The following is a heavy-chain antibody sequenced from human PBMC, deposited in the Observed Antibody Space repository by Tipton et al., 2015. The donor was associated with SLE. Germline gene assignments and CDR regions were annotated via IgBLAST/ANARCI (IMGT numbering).Heavy chain of an antibody. CDR1: GGSFSGYY. D-gene: IGHD5-24*01. V-gene: IGHV4-34*01. J-gene: IGHJ1*01. Sequence: TLSLTCAVYGGSFSGYYWSWIRQPPGKGLEWIGEINHSGSTNYNPSLKSRVTISADTSKNQVSLKLSSVSAADTAVYYCVGCIDGAVGEPWCQCTLVAVSS. CDR3: VGCIDGAVGEP. CDR2: INHSGST.